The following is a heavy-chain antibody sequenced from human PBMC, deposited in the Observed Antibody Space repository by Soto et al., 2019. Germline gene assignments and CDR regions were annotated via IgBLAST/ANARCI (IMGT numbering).Heavy chain of an antibody. D-gene: IGHD3-10*01. V-gene: IGHV3-30*18. CDR1: GFTFSSYG. Sequence: QVQLVESGGGVVQPGRSLRLSCAASGFTFSSYGMHWVRQAPGKGLEWVAVISYDGSNKYYADSVKGRFTISRDNYKNTLYLQMNSLRAEDTAVYYCAKDHGRLWFGDPREDYYYYYGMDVWGQGTTVTVSS. CDR2: ISYDGSNK. CDR3: AKDHGRLWFGDPREDYYYYYGMDV. J-gene: IGHJ6*02.